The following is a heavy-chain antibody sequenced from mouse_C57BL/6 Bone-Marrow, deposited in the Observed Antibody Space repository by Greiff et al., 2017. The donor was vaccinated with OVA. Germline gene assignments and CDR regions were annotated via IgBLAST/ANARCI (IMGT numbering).Heavy chain of an antibody. D-gene: IGHD2-3*01. V-gene: IGHV1-75*01. CDR3: AREGVTTSY. Sequence: VQLQQSGPELVKPGASVKISCKASGYTFTDYYINWVKQRPGQGLAWIGWIFPGSGSTYYNEKFKGKATLTVDNSSSTAYMLLSSLTSEDSAVYFCAREGVTTSYWGQGTTLTVSS. CDR2: IFPGSGST. CDR1: GYTFTDYY. J-gene: IGHJ2*01.